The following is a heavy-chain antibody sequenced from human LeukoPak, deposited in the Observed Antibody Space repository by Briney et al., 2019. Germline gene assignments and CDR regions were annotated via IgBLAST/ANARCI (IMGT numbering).Heavy chain of an antibody. Sequence: PGGSLRLSCAASGFTFSSYAMYWVRQAPGKGLEWVAVISYDGSNKYYADSVKGRFTISRDNSKNTLYLQMNSLRAEDTAVYYCASSRSNDYILGPWFDPWGQGTLVTVSS. CDR3: ASSRSNDYILGPWFDP. J-gene: IGHJ5*02. CDR2: ISYDGSNK. CDR1: GFTFSSYA. D-gene: IGHD4-11*01. V-gene: IGHV3-30-3*01.